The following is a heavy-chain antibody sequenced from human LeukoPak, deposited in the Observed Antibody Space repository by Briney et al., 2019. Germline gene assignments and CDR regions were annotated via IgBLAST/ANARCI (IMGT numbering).Heavy chain of an antibody. CDR2: ISGSGGST. CDR3: AKDRRIVGASDFDY. CDR1: GFTFSSYA. D-gene: IGHD1-26*01. J-gene: IGHJ4*02. V-gene: IGHV3-23*01. Sequence: PGGSLRLSCAASGFTFSSYAMSWVRQAPGKGLEWVSAISGSGGSTYYADSVKGRFTISRDNSKNTLYLQVNSLRAEDTAVYYCAKDRRIVGASDFDYWGQGTLVTVSS.